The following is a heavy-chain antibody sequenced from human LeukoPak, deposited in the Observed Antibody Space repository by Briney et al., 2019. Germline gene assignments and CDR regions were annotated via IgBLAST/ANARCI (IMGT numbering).Heavy chain of an antibody. CDR1: GFTFSNYA. CDR3: VKAMATYGYRVPFDY. Sequence: GRSLRLSCSASGFTFSNYAMHWVRQAPGKGLEYVSAISSDGVTTYYADSVKGRFTISRDNSKNTLYLQMSSLRAEDTAVYYCVKAMATYGYRVPFDYWGQGTLVTVSS. J-gene: IGHJ4*02. CDR2: ISSDGVTT. D-gene: IGHD5-18*01. V-gene: IGHV3-64D*09.